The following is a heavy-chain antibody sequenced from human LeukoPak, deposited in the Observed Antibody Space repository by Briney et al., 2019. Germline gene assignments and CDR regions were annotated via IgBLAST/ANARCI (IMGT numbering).Heavy chain of an antibody. V-gene: IGHV4-4*07. J-gene: IGHJ6*03. Sequence: SETLSLTCTVSAGSISSYYWSWIRQPAGKGLEWIGRIYTSGSTNYNPSLKSRVTISVDKSKNQFSLKLSSVTAADTAVYYCARAKSGSYARDYYYYMDVWGKGTTVTVSS. CDR2: IYTSGST. D-gene: IGHD1-26*01. CDR1: AGSISSYY. CDR3: ARAKSGSYARDYYYYMDV.